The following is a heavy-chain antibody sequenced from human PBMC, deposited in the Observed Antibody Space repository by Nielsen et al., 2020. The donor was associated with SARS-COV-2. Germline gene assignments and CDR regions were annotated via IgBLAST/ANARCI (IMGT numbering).Heavy chain of an antibody. CDR3: TRSYYDFWSGPPYGLDV. CDR1: GFTFGDYA. V-gene: IGHV3-49*04. D-gene: IGHD3-3*01. CDR2: IRSKAFGETT. J-gene: IGHJ4*02. Sequence: GESLKISCTGSGFTFGDYAMSWVRQAPGKGLEWVGFIRSKAFGETTEYAASVEGRFTISRDDSKSIADLQMNSLKTEDTAVYYCTRSYYDFWSGPPYGLDVWGQGTLVTVSS.